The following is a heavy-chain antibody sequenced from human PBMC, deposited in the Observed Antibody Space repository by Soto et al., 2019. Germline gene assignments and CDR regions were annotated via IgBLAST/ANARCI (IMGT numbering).Heavy chain of an antibody. V-gene: IGHV1-2*02. D-gene: IGHD6-25*01. J-gene: IGHJ1*01. CDR3: VRERSIAASKEYFQY. Sequence: QVQLVQSGAEVKKPGASVKVSCKASGYTFTGYYLHWVRQAPGQGLEWMGWMNPNSGGTHYPQKFQGRVTMTGDTSINTANMELSRLESEDTAVYYCVRERSIAASKEYFQYWGRAPWSSSPQ. CDR2: MNPNSGGT. CDR1: GYTFTGYY.